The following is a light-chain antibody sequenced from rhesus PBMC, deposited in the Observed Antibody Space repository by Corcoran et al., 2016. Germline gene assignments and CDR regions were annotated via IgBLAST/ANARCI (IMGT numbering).Light chain of an antibody. J-gene: IGKJ2*01. V-gene: IGKV1-18*01. CDR2: AAS. CDR1: QGISSW. CDR3: QQGYNTPPYS. Sequence: DIQMTQSPSSLSASVGDKVTITCRASQGISSWLAWYQQKPGKAPKALIYAASSLQSGVPSRFSGSGSGTEYTLTSSSLQPEDFATYYCQQGYNTPPYSFGQGTKVEIK.